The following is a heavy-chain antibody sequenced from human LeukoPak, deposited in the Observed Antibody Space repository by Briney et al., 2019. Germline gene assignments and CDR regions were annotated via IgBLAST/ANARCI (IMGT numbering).Heavy chain of an antibody. CDR1: GGSISSYY. J-gene: IGHJ4*02. V-gene: IGHV4-59*12. CDR3: ARDTYYYDSSGYYAGYYFDY. Sequence: SETLSLTCTVSGGSISSYYWSWIRQPPGKGLEWIGYIYYSGSTNYNPSLKSRVTISVDTSKNQFSLKLSSVTAADTAVYYCARDTYYYDSSGYYAGYYFDYWGQGTLVTVSS. CDR2: IYYSGST. D-gene: IGHD3-22*01.